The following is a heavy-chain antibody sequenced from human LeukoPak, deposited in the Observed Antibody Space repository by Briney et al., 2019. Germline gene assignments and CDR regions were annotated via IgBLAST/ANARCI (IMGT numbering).Heavy chain of an antibody. CDR1: GVIFSSTG. CDR3: AKATEQPTPSPYAYSMDV. Sequence: GGSLSLSCAASGVIFSSTGMTWVRQAPGKGLGWVSTVTSSDYPSYTDSAKGRFTISRDNSKNTLYLQMNSLRAEDTAVYYCAKATEQPTPSPYAYSMDVWGKGTTLTVSS. J-gene: IGHJ6*03. V-gene: IGHV3-21*04. D-gene: IGHD6-13*01. CDR2: VTSSDYP.